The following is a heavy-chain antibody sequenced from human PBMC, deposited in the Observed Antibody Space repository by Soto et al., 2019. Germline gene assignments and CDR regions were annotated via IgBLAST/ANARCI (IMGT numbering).Heavy chain of an antibody. CDR3: ARGRATTVPYNWFDP. V-gene: IGHV4-34*01. J-gene: IGHJ5*02. Sequence: QVQLQQWGAGLLKPSETLSLTCAVYGGSFSGYYWSWIRQPPGKGLEWIGEINQSGSTNYNPALKSRVTISVDTSKNQFSLKLSSVTAVDTALYYCARGRATTVPYNWFDPWGQGTLVTVSS. D-gene: IGHD4-17*01. CDR2: INQSGST. CDR1: GGSFSGYY.